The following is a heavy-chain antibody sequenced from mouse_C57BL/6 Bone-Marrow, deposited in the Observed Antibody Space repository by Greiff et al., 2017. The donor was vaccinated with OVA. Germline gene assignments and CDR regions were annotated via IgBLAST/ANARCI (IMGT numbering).Heavy chain of an antibody. Sequence: EVQLVESGGGLVQPKGSLKLSCAASGFSFNTYAMNWVRQAPGTGLEWVARIRSKSNNYATYYADSVKDRFTISRDDSESMLYLQMNNLKTKDTAMYYCVRQLRLRGFAYWGQGTLVTVSA. J-gene: IGHJ3*01. V-gene: IGHV10-1*01. CDR1: GFSFNTYA. CDR3: VRQLRLRGFAY. D-gene: IGHD3-2*02. CDR2: IRSKSNNYAT.